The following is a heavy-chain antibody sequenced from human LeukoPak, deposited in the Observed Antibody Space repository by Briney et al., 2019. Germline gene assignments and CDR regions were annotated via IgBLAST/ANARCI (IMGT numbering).Heavy chain of an antibody. D-gene: IGHD3-22*01. J-gene: IGHJ3*02. CDR2: IYPGDSDT. CDR1: GYSFTSYW. CDR3: ARQLMVAYYDSSGYSDAFDI. V-gene: IGHV5-51*01. Sequence: GESLKISCKGSGYSFTSYWIGWVRQMPGKGLEWMGIIYPGDSDTRYSPSFQGQVTISADKSISTAYLQWSSLKASDTAMYYCARQLMVAYYDSSGYSDAFDIWGQGTMVTVSS.